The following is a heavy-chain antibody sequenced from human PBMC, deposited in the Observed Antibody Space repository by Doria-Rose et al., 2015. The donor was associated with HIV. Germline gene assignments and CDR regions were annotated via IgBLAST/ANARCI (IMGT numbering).Heavy chain of an antibody. CDR3: ARIKSSRWYHKYYFDF. CDR1: GVSLSSPGMG. J-gene: IGHJ4*02. D-gene: IGHD6-13*01. V-gene: IGHV2-26*01. Sequence: QITLKESGPVLVEPTETLTLTCTVSGVSLSSPGMGVSWIRQPPGKALEWLANIFSDDERSYKTSLKSRLTISRGTSKRQVVLTMTDMDPVDTATYYCARIKSSRWYHKYYFDFWGQGTLVIVSA. CDR2: IFSDDER.